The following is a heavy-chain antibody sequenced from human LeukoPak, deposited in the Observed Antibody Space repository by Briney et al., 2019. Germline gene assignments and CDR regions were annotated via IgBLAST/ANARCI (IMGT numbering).Heavy chain of an antibody. CDR2: ISGSGGNT. J-gene: IGHJ4*02. Sequence: PGGSLRLSCAASGFTFSNLAMSWVRQAPGKGLEWVSTISGSGGNTYHADSVRGRFTMSRDNSKSTLYLQMNNLRADDTAVYYCANNYYGSGSFYPLDYWGQGALVTVSS. V-gene: IGHV3-23*01. CDR1: GFTFSNLA. D-gene: IGHD3-10*01. CDR3: ANNYYGSGSFYPLDY.